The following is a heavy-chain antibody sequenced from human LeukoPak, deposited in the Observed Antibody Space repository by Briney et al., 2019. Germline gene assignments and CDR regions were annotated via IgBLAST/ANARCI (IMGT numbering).Heavy chain of an antibody. V-gene: IGHV3-7*01. CDR3: VRTRGWAYFDY. CDR1: GFTFSTYW. D-gene: IGHD6-19*01. J-gene: IGHJ4*02. CDR2: IMQDGSDK. Sequence: GGSLRLSCAASGFTFSTYWMSWVRQAPGKGLEWAANIMQDGSDKYSVDSVRGRFTISRDNAKNSLYLQMDSLRAEDTAVYYCVRTRGWAYFDYWGQGTLVTVSS.